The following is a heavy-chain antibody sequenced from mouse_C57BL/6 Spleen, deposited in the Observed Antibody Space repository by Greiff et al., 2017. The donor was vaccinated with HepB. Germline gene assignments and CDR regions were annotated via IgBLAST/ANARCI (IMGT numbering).Heavy chain of an antibody. CDR3: ARDRDWMDY. J-gene: IGHJ4*01. D-gene: IGHD3-1*01. V-gene: IGHV3-6*01. CDR1: GYSITSGYY. CDR2: ISYDGSN. Sequence: ESGPGLVKPSQSLSLTCSVTGYSITSGYYWNWIRQFPGNKLEWMGYISYDGSNNYNPSLKNRISITRDTSKNQFFLKLNSVTTEDTATYYCARDRDWMDYWGQGTSVTVSS.